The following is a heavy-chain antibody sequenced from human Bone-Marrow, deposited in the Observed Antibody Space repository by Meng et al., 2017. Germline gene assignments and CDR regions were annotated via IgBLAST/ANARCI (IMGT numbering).Heavy chain of an antibody. CDR2: ISGSGGST. Sequence: GGSLRLSCAVYGGSFSGYYWSWVRQAPGKGLEWVSAISGSGGSTYYADSVKGRFTISRDNSKNTLYLQMNSLRAEDTAVYYCAKDRQVIAVAGDAFDIWGQGTMVTVSS. CDR1: GGSFSGYY. CDR3: AKDRQVIAVAGDAFDI. D-gene: IGHD6-19*01. J-gene: IGHJ3*02. V-gene: IGHV3-23*01.